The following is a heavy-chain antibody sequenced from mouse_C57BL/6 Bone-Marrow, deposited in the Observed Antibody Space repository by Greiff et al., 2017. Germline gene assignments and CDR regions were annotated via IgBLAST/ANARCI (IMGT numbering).Heavy chain of an antibody. Sequence: QVQLQQSGPVLAKPGASVKISCKTSGYTFTDYYINWVKQRPGQGLEWIGWIFPGSSSTNYNEKFKGKATLTVDKSSSTAYMLLSSLTSEDSAVYFCARSGFTTLVVDYWDQGTTLTVSS. CDR2: IFPGSSST. V-gene: IGHV1-75*01. CDR3: ARSGFTTLVVDY. D-gene: IGHD1-1*01. J-gene: IGHJ2*01. CDR1: GYTFTDYY.